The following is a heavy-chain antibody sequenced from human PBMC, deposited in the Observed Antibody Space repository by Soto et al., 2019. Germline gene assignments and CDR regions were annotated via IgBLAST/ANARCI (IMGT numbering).Heavy chain of an antibody. Sequence: SVKVSCKASGGTFSSYAISWVRQAPGQGLEWMGGIIPIFGTANYAQKFQGRVTITADESTSTAYMELSSLRSEDTAVYYCAIDNVLRFLEWLPYYYYYGMDVWGQGTTVTVSS. V-gene: IGHV1-69*13. CDR3: AIDNVLRFLEWLPYYYYYGMDV. CDR1: GGTFSSYA. CDR2: IIPIFGTA. J-gene: IGHJ6*02. D-gene: IGHD3-3*01.